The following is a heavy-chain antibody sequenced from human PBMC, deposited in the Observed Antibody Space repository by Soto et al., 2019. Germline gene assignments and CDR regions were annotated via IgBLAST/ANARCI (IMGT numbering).Heavy chain of an antibody. CDR2: INSDGSST. Sequence: GGSLRLSCAASGFTFNSYWVHWVRQAPGKGLVWVSRINSDGSSTSYADSVKGRFTISRDNAKNTLYLQMNSLRAEDTAVYYCARAQVAAFYYMDVWGKGTTVTVSS. D-gene: IGHD2-15*01. J-gene: IGHJ6*03. V-gene: IGHV3-74*01. CDR1: GFTFNSYW. CDR3: ARAQVAAFYYMDV.